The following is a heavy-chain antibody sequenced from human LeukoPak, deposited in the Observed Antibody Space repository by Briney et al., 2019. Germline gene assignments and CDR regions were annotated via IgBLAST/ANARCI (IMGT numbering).Heavy chain of an antibody. D-gene: IGHD3-22*01. CDR3: AREGDSSGYYYSNWFDP. CDR1: GYTFTSYA. Sequence: SVKVSCKASGYTFTSYAMNWVRQAPGQGLEWMGGIIPIFGTANYAQKFQGRVTITADESTSTAYMELSSLRSEDTAVYYCAREGDSSGYYYSNWFDPWGQGTLVTVSS. CDR2: IIPIFGTA. J-gene: IGHJ5*02. V-gene: IGHV1-69*13.